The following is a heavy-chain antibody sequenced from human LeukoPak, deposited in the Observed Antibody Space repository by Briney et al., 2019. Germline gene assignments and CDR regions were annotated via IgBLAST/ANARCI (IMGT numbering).Heavy chain of an antibody. Sequence: PGESLRLSCAASGFTFSSYSMNWVRQAPGKGLEWVSSIIGSSSYINYADSVKGRFTISRDNAQNSLFLQLNSLRAEDTAVYYCARDPYSSGWYKDAFDIWGQGTMVTVSS. CDR3: ARDPYSSGWYKDAFDI. CDR2: IIGSSSYI. D-gene: IGHD6-19*01. CDR1: GFTFSSYS. J-gene: IGHJ3*02. V-gene: IGHV3-21*01.